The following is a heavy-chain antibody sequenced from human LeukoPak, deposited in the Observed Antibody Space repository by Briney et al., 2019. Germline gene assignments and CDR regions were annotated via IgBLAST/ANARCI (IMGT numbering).Heavy chain of an antibody. J-gene: IGHJ4*02. CDR1: GFTFSSYA. Sequence: PGGSLRLSCAASGFTFSSYAMTWVRQAPGKGLEWISCINSRGTTTYYADSVKGRFTISRDNSYNTLYLQMNSLRAEDTAVYYCAKDRIIGTTTYYFDYWGQGTLVTVSS. D-gene: IGHD1-7*01. CDR2: INSRGTTT. V-gene: IGHV3-23*01. CDR3: AKDRIIGTTTYYFDY.